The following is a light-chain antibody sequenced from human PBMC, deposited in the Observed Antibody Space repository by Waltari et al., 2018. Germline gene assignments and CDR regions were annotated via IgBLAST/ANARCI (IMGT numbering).Light chain of an antibody. J-gene: IGKJ1*01. V-gene: IGKV1-5*03. Sequence: DIQMTQSPSTLSASVGDRVTITCRASHSTSDCLAWYQQKPGKAPKLLIYKASNLESGVPSRFSGSGSGTEFTLTISSLQPDDFATYYCQQYNSSSGTFGQGTEVEIK. CDR2: KAS. CDR1: HSTSDC. CDR3: QQYNSSSGT.